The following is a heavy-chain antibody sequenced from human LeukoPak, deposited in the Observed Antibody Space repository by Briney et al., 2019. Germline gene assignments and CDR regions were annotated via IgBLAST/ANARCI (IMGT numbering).Heavy chain of an antibody. Sequence: PSETLSLTCTVSGGSISSYYWSWIRQPPGKGLEWIGYIYYSGSTNYNPSLKSRVTISVDTSKNQSSLKLSSVTAADTAVYYCARGLAEDCSGGSCYKNWFDPWGQGTLVTVSS. V-gene: IGHV4-59*01. D-gene: IGHD2-15*01. J-gene: IGHJ5*02. CDR3: ARGLAEDCSGGSCYKNWFDP. CDR2: IYYSGST. CDR1: GGSISSYY.